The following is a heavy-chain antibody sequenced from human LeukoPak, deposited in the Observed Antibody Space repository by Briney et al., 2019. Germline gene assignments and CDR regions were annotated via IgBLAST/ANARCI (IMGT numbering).Heavy chain of an antibody. CDR3: ARLKWELLIFDP. CDR2: IYYSGST. Sequence: SETLSLTCTVSGGSISSYYWSWIRQPPGKGLEWIGYIYYSGSTNYNPSLKSRVTISVDTSKNQFSLKLSSVTAADTAVYYCARLKWELLIFDPWGQGTLVTVSS. J-gene: IGHJ5*02. CDR1: GGSISSYY. V-gene: IGHV4-59*08. D-gene: IGHD1-26*01.